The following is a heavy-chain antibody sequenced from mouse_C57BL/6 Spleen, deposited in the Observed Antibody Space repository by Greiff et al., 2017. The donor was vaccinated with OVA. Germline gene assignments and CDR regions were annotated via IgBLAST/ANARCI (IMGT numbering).Heavy chain of an antibody. J-gene: IGHJ2*01. Sequence: EVQLQESGPGLVKPSQSLSLTCSVTGYSITSGYYWNWIRQFPGNKLEWMGYISYDGSNNYNPSLKNRISITRDTSKNQFFLKLNSVTTEDTATYYCARDGGNYLRFDYWGQGTTLTVSS. V-gene: IGHV3-6*01. CDR1: GYSITSGYY. CDR3: ARDGGNYLRFDY. D-gene: IGHD2-1*01. CDR2: ISYDGSN.